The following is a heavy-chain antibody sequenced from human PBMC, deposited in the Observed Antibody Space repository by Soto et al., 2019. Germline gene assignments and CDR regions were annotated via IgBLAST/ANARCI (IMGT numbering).Heavy chain of an antibody. CDR1: GFTFGSYG. V-gene: IGHV3-30*18. Sequence: QVQLVETGGGVVQPGRSLRLSCAASGFTFGSYGMHWVRQAPGKGLEWVAVISYDESNKYYADSVKGRFTISRDNSKNTLYLQMNSLRAEDTAVYYCTKGVVVITSYFQHWGQGTLVTVSS. CDR2: ISYDESNK. D-gene: IGHD3-22*01. CDR3: TKGVVVITSYFQH. J-gene: IGHJ1*01.